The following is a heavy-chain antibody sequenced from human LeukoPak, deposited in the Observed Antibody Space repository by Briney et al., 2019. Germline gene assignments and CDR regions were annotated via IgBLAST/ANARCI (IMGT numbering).Heavy chain of an antibody. J-gene: IGHJ4*02. V-gene: IGHV1-46*01. CDR3: ARKHGDGYNYYYFDY. CDR1: GYTFTSYY. CDR2: INPSDGST. D-gene: IGHD5-24*01. Sequence: ASVKVSCKASGYTFTSYYMHWVRQAPGQGLEWMGIINPSDGSTSYAQKFQGRVTMTRDTSTSTVYMELSSLRSEDTAVYYCARKHGDGYNYYYFDYWGQGTLVTVSS.